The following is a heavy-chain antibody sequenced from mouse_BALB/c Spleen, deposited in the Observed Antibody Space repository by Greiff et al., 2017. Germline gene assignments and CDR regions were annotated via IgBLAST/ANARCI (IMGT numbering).Heavy chain of an antibody. CDR2: ISSGSSTI. CDR3: ARTGTRGAMDY. J-gene: IGHJ4*01. Sequence: EVKLVESGPGLVQPGGSRKLSCAASGFTFSSFGMHWVRQAPEKGLEWVAYISSGSSTIYYADTVKGRFTISRDNPKNTLFLQMTSLRSEDTAMYYCARTGTRGAMDYWGQGTSVTVSS. V-gene: IGHV5-17*02. D-gene: IGHD4-1*01. CDR1: GFTFSSFG.